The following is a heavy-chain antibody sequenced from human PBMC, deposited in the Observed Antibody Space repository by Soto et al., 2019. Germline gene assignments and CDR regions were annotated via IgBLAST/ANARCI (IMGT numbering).Heavy chain of an antibody. V-gene: IGHV3-23*01. CDR1: GFTFSTYA. CDR2: ISNSGGST. D-gene: IGHD3-10*01. CDR3: AHPRGFGVFDAYDI. Sequence: GGSLRLSCTASGFTFSTYAMSWVRQAPGKGLEWVSAISNSGGSTYYADSVQGRFTISRENYMNTLYLQMNSLRIEDTAVYFCAHPRGFGVFDAYDIWGQGTMVTVSS. J-gene: IGHJ3*02.